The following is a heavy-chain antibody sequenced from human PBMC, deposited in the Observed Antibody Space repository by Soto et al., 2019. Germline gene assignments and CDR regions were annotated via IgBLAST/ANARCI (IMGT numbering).Heavy chain of an antibody. CDR1: GYTFTSYG. J-gene: IGHJ6*02. CDR3: ARMSVVAAIYYYYGMDV. V-gene: IGHV1-18*01. Sequence: ASVKVSCKASGYTFTSYGISWLRQAPGQGLEWMGWISAYNGNTNYAQKLQGRVTMTTDTSTSTAYMELRSLRSDDTAVYYCARMSVVAAIYYYYGMDVWGQGTTVTVSS. D-gene: IGHD2-15*01. CDR2: ISAYNGNT.